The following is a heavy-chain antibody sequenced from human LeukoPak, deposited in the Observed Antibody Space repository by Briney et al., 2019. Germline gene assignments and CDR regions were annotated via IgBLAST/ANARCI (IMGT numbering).Heavy chain of an antibody. Sequence: PGGSLRLSCTTSGFSFSRYGMHWVRQAPGKGLEWVAYIKSGGRNEYYEDSVKGRFTISRDDSKNTLYLQMNSLRAEDTAVYYCAKDLGRYRNNYFDYWGQGTLVTVSS. D-gene: IGHD1-26*01. V-gene: IGHV3-30*02. J-gene: IGHJ4*02. CDR3: AKDLGRYRNNYFDY. CDR2: IKSGGRNE. CDR1: GFSFSRYG.